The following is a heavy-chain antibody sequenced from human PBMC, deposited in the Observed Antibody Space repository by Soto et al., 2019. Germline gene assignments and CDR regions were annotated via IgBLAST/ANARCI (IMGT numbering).Heavy chain of an antibody. J-gene: IGHJ4*02. Sequence: PGGCLRLSCLPCRIRFWNCAIHWVRQAPGKGLEYVSAISNNGVSTYYANSVKGRFIISRDNSKNTLYLQMGSLRAEDTAVYYCARGGPYQLLSDFDYWGQGT. D-gene: IGHD2-2*01. CDR3: ARGGPYQLLSDFDY. CDR1: RIRFWNCA. CDR2: ISNNGVST. V-gene: IGHV3-64*01.